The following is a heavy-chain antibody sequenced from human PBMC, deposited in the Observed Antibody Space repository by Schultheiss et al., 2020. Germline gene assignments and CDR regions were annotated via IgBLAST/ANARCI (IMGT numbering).Heavy chain of an antibody. D-gene: IGHD3-16*01. CDR3: ARGGGGHFDY. Sequence: GESLKISCAASGFTFSSYAMSWVRQAPGKGLEWVSGISWNSGSIGYADSVKGRFTISRDNSKSTLFLQMNSLKAEDTAVYYCARGGGGHFDYWGQGTLVTVSS. J-gene: IGHJ4*02. V-gene: IGHV3-23*01. CDR2: ISWNSGSI. CDR1: GFTFSSYA.